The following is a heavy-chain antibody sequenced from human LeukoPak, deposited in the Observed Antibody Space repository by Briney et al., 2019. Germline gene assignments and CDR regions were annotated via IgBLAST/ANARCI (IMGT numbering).Heavy chain of an antibody. D-gene: IGHD3-3*01. CDR3: ARDQYDTWSRRGNFDS. CDR2: IKLDGSEK. J-gene: IGHJ4*02. CDR1: GFTFGKYW. V-gene: IGHV3-7*03. Sequence: GGSLRLSCVASGFTFGKYWVSWVRQAPGKGLEWVANIKLDGSEKNYVDSVKGRFTISRDNTKNSLYLQMNSLRAEDTAVFYCARDQYDTWSRRGNFDSWGQGTLVIVSS.